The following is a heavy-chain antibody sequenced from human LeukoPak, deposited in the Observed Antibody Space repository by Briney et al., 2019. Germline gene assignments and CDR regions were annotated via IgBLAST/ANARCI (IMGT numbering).Heavy chain of an antibody. CDR2: ISDTDVST. J-gene: IGHJ4*02. Sequence: GGSLRLSCAASGFTFSSYAMSWVRQVPGEGLEWVAAISDTDVSTYYADSVKGRFTISRDNSKNTLYLQMNSLRVEDTAVYYCAKDRSDSSRWYAGSHWGQGTLVTVSS. CDR1: GFTFSSYA. D-gene: IGHD6-13*01. V-gene: IGHV3-23*01. CDR3: AKDRSDSSRWYAGSH.